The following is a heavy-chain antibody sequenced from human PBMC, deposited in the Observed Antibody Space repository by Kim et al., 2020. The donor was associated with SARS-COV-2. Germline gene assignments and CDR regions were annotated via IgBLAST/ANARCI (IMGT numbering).Heavy chain of an antibody. V-gene: IGHV1-46*01. Sequence: ASVKVSCKASVYTFTSYYMHWVRQAPGQGLEWMGIINPSGGSTSYAQKFQGRVTMTRDTSTSTVYMELSSLSSEDTAVYFCVRDNGAIAARLGYYFDYWGRGPLVTVSS. CDR2: INPSGGST. D-gene: IGHD6-6*01. J-gene: IGHJ4*02. CDR1: VYTFTSYY. CDR3: VRDNGAIAARLGYYFDY.